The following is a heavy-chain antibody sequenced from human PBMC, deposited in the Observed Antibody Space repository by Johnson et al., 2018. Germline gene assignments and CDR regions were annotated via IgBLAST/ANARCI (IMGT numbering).Heavy chain of an antibody. Sequence: VQLVESGGGLVQPGGSLRLSCAASGFTFSRNWMTWVRQAPGKGLEWVAKIKQDGSEKYYVDSVKGRFTISRDNAKNSLYLQMNSLRAVDTALYYCARHGSGWYVDYWGQGTLVTVSA. CDR1: GFTFSRNW. CDR2: IKQDGSEK. CDR3: ARHGSGWYVDY. V-gene: IGHV3-7*01. J-gene: IGHJ4*02. D-gene: IGHD6-19*01.